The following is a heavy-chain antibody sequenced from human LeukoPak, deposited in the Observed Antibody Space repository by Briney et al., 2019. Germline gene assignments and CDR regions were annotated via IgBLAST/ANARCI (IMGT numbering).Heavy chain of an antibody. J-gene: IGHJ4*02. D-gene: IGHD5-12*01. CDR3: ASLDGGYGVDY. Sequence: SVKVSCKASGGTFSSYAISWVRQAPGQGLEWMGGIIPIFGTANYAQKFQGRVTITADESTSTAYMELSSLRSEDMAVYYCASLDGGYGVDYWGQGTLVTVSS. V-gene: IGHV1-69*13. CDR2: IIPIFGTA. CDR1: GGTFSSYA.